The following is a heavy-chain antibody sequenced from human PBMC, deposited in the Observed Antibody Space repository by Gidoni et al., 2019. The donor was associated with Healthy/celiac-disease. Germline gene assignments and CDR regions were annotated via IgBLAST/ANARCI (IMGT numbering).Heavy chain of an antibody. D-gene: IGHD1-26*01. CDR3: ARGRGGSYWY. Sequence: QVQLQQWGAGLLKPSETLSLTCAVYGGSFRGYYWSWIRQPPGKGLEWIGEINHSGSTNYNPSLKSRVTISVDTSKNQFSLKLSSVTAADTAVYYCARGRGGSYWYWGQGTLVTVSS. J-gene: IGHJ4*02. CDR2: INHSGST. V-gene: IGHV4-34*01. CDR1: GGSFRGYY.